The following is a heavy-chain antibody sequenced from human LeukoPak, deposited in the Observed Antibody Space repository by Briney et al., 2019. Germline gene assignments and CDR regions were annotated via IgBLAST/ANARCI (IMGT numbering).Heavy chain of an antibody. J-gene: IGHJ5*02. V-gene: IGHV3-7*01. D-gene: IGHD6-19*01. Sequence: HTGGSLRLSCVASGFTFSSYWMSWVRQAPGKGLEWVASIKQDGTEKYYLDSLEGRFTISRDNAKNSVHQQLNRLRAEDTAVYYCARRGTIAVPVFWFDPWGQGTLVIVSS. CDR3: ARRGTIAVPVFWFDP. CDR2: IKQDGTEK. CDR1: GFTFSSYW.